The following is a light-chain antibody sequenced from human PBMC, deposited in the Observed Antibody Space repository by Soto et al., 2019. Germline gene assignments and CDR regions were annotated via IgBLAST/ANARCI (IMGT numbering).Light chain of an antibody. Sequence: DIQMTQSPSSLSAFVGDRFTITCRASRSITNYLNWYQPTPGRATKLLIYAASRLQGGVPSRVSGSGSGTDFTLTFSSLQPEDSATYDGQQRYSTPRTFGQGTKVDIK. V-gene: IGKV1-39*01. CDR2: AAS. J-gene: IGKJ1*01. CDR3: QQRYSTPRT. CDR1: RSITNY.